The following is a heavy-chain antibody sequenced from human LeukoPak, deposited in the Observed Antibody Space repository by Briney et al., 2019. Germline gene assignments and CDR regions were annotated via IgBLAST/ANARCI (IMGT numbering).Heavy chain of an antibody. CDR3: ARRVRSSYWYYDL. V-gene: IGHV3-9*01. CDR2: ISWHSDTI. J-gene: IGHJ2*01. CDR1: GFTFGDYS. Sequence: GGSLRLSCAASGFTFGDYSMHWVRQTPGKGLEWVSGISWHSDTIVYADSVQGRFTISRDNAGNSLYLQMNSLRPEDTALYFCARRVRSSYWYYDLWGRGTLVTVSS. D-gene: IGHD3-3*01.